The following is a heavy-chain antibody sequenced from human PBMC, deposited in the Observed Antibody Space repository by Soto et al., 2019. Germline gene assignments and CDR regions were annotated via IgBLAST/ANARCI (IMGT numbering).Heavy chain of an antibody. CDR3: AKVRGSYYFDY. V-gene: IGHV3-9*01. D-gene: IGHD1-26*01. CDR1: GFTFDDYA. Sequence: GGSLRLSCAASGFTFDDYAMHWVRQAPGKGLEWVSGISWNSGSIGYADSVKGRFTIYRDNAKNSLYLQMNSLRAEDTAWYYGAKVRGSYYFDYWGQGTMVTVSS. J-gene: IGHJ4*02. CDR2: ISWNSGSI.